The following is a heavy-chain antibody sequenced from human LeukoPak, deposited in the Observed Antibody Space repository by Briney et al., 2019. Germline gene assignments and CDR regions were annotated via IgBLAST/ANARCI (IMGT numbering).Heavy chain of an antibody. Sequence: GASQTLSCAPCGFTFRTYAMHWVRQAPGQGLRWVAFIHYDETKKYYRDSVEGRFTISRDNSKNTLFLEMNSLRGEDTAIYYCANGRDYYYSMEVWGRGTTVIVSS. CDR2: IHYDETKK. V-gene: IGHV3-30*02. CDR3: ANGRDYYYSMEV. CDR1: GFTFRTYA. J-gene: IGHJ6*03. D-gene: IGHD1-26*01.